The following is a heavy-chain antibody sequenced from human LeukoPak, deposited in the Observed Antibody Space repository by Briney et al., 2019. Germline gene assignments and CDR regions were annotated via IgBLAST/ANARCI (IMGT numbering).Heavy chain of an antibody. D-gene: IGHD3-22*01. V-gene: IGHV1-18*04. CDR3: ARGYYYDSSGYDHFDY. J-gene: IGHJ4*02. Sequence: ASVKVSCKASGCTFTSYGISWVRQAPGQGLEWMGWISAYNGNTNYAQKLQGRVTMTTDTSTSTAYMELRSLRSDDTAVYYCARGYYYDSSGYDHFDYWGQGTLVTVSS. CDR2: ISAYNGNT. CDR1: GCTFTSYG.